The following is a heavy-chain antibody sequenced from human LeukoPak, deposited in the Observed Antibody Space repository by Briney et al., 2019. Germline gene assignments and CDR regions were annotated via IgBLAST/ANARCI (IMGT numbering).Heavy chain of an antibody. V-gene: IGHV4-59*08. D-gene: IGHD6-13*01. J-gene: IGHJ4*02. CDR1: GGSISSYY. CDR2: IYYSGST. Sequence: SQTLSLTCTVSGGSISSYYWSWIRQPPGKGLEWIGYIYYSGSTNYNPSLKSRVTISVDTSKNQFSLKLSSVTAADTAVYYCASTPGIAAAGPPPHFDYWGQGTLVTVSS. CDR3: ASTPGIAAAGPPPHFDY.